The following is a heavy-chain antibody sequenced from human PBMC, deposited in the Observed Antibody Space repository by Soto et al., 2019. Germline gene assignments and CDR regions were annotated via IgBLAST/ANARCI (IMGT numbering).Heavy chain of an antibody. CDR1: GGPTSSSY. CDR3: ARHGGETIGPRRAGRGYFDS. V-gene: IGHV4-59*08. CDR2: VFFSGGA. D-gene: IGHD6-6*01. J-gene: IGHJ4*01. Sequence: QVQLLESGPGLVKPSETLSLTCTVSGGPTSSSYWSWIRQPPGKGLEWIGYVFFSGGASYDPSLKSRVTISVDTSKNQFSLKLSSVTAADTAVYFCARHGGETIGPRRAGRGYFDSWGPGILVTVSS.